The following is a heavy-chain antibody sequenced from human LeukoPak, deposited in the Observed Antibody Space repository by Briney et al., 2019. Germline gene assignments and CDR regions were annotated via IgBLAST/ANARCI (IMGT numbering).Heavy chain of an antibody. J-gene: IGHJ6*02. V-gene: IGHV3-30-3*01. Sequence: PGGSLRLSCAASGFTFSSYAMHWVRQAPGKGLEWVAVISYDGSNKYYADSVKGRFTISRDNSKNTLYLQMNSLRAEDTAVYYCATSSSAYYYYYGMDVWGQGTTVTVSS. CDR1: GFTFSSYA. D-gene: IGHD6-6*01. CDR2: ISYDGSNK. CDR3: ATSSSAYYYYYGMDV.